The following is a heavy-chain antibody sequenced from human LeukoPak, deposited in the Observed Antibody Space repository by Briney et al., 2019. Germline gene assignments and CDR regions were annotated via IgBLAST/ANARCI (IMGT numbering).Heavy chain of an antibody. D-gene: IGHD3-22*01. CDR2: ISAYNGNT. CDR3: AREGYYDSSGYYFGY. V-gene: IGHV1-18*01. Sequence: ASVKVSCKASGYTFTSYGISWVRQAPGQGLEWMGWISAYNGNTNYAQKLQGRVTMTTDTSTSTAYMELRSLRSDDTAVYYCAREGYYDSSGYYFGYWGQGTLVTVSS. CDR1: GYTFTSYG. J-gene: IGHJ4*02.